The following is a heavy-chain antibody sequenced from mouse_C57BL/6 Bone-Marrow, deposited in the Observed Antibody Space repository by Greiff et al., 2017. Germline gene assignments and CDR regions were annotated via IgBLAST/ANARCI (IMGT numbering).Heavy chain of an antibody. V-gene: IGHV1-55*01. D-gene: IGHD1-1*01. CDR2: IYPGSGST. J-gene: IGHJ4*01. Sequence: VQLQQPGAELVKPGASVKMSCKASGYTFTSYWITWVKQRPGQGLEWIGDIYPGSGSTNFNAKFKSKATLTVDTSSSTAYMQLSSLTSEDSAVYYCARGGLLQYLYAMDYWGQGTSVTVSS. CDR1: GYTFTSYW. CDR3: ARGGLLQYLYAMDY.